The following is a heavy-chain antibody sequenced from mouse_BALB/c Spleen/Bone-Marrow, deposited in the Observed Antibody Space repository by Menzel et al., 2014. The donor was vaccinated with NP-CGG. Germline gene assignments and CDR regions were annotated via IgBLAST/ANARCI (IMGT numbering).Heavy chain of an antibody. J-gene: IGHJ1*01. Sequence: EVKLVESGGGLVKPGGSLKLSCAASGFTFSSYTISWVRQTPEKRLEWVATISSGGSYTYYPDSVKGRFTISRDNAKNTLYLQMSSLKSEDTAMYYCTRDPGRGRYFDVWGAGTTVTVSS. CDR3: TRDPGRGRYFDV. CDR2: ISSGGSYT. CDR1: GFTFSSYT. D-gene: IGHD3-3*01. V-gene: IGHV5-6-4*01.